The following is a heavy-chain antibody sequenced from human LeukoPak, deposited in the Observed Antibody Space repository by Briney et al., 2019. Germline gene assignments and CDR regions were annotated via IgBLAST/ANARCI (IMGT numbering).Heavy chain of an antibody. CDR2: VNRWGST. CDR3: ATDSQSSVYYF. D-gene: IGHD6-25*01. V-gene: IGHV4-34*01. Sequence: SETLSLTCAVYGGSFSLYHWSWIRQSPGRGLEWIGEVNRWGSTNYNPSLESRVTISVDRSKNQFSLNLRSLTAADTAVYYCATDSQSSVYYFWGQGALVTVSS. CDR1: GGSFSLYH. J-gene: IGHJ4*02.